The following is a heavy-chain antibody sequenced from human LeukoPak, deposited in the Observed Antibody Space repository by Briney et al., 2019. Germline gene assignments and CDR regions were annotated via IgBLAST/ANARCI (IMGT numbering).Heavy chain of an antibody. CDR1: GASISSGTYY. V-gene: IGHV4-61*02. J-gene: IGHJ4*02. CDR3: ARGSYYYDSSGRLFDY. D-gene: IGHD3-22*01. Sequence: SETLSLTCTVSGASISSGTYYWSWIRQPAGKGLEWIGRIYTSGSTNYNPSLKSRVTMSVDTSKNQFSLKLSSVTAADTAVYYCARGSYYYDSSGRLFDYWGQGTLVTVSS. CDR2: IYTSGST.